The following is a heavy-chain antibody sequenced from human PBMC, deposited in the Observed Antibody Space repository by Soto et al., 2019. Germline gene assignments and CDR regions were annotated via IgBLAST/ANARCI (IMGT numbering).Heavy chain of an antibody. CDR1: GYTFTGYY. J-gene: IGHJ5*02. CDR3: ARDLGRGGNWFDP. Sequence: QVQLVQSGSEVKKPGASVKVSCKASGYTFTGYYMHWVRQAPGQGLEWMGWINPNSGGTNYAQKFQGWVTMTRDTSISTAYMELSRLRSDDTAVYYCARDLGRGGNWFDPWGQGTLVTVSS. D-gene: IGHD2-15*01. V-gene: IGHV1-2*04. CDR2: INPNSGGT.